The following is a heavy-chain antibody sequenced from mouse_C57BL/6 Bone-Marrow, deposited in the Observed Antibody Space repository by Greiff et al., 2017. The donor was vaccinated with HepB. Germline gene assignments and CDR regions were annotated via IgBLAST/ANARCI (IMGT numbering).Heavy chain of an antibody. CDR2: IDPSDSYT. D-gene: IGHD2-4*01. CDR3: AKSTMITTEGYWYFDV. Sequence: GAELVMPGASVKLSCKASGYTFTSYWMHWVKQRPGQGLEWIGEIDPSDSYTNYNQKFKGKSTLTVDKSSSTAYMQLSSLTSEDSAVYYCAKSTMITTEGYWYFDVWGTGTTVTVSS. V-gene: IGHV1-69*01. CDR1: GYTFTSYW. J-gene: IGHJ1*03.